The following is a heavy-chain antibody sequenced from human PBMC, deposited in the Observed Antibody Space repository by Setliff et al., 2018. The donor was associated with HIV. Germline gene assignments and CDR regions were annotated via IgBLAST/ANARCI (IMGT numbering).Heavy chain of an antibody. Sequence: SETLSLTCTVSGGSISTGGFYWTWIRHHPGKGLEWLGYIYYSGTTYYNPSLKSRLSFSLGTSKMQFSLKLGSVTAADTAAYYSARTMLRGVLALDSWGQGTVVTVSS. CDR2: IYYSGTT. J-gene: IGHJ4*02. D-gene: IGHD3-10*01. CDR3: ARTMLRGVLALDS. CDR1: GGSISTGGFY. V-gene: IGHV4-31*03.